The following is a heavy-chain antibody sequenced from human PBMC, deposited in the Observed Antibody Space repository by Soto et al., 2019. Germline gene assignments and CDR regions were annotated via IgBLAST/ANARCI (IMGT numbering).Heavy chain of an antibody. Sequence: GGSLRLSCAASGFTFSNYVMSWVRQAPGKGLEWVSGISGSGSTYYADSVKGRFTISRDNSKNTLYVQMNTLRAEDTAVYYCAKDSLWFGESLPRYFDYWGQGTLVTV. V-gene: IGHV3-23*01. CDR1: GFTFSNYV. CDR2: ISGSGST. J-gene: IGHJ4*02. CDR3: AKDSLWFGESLPRYFDY. D-gene: IGHD3-10*01.